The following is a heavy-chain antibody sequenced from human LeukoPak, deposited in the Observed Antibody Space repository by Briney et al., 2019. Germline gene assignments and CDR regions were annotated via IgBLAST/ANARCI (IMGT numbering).Heavy chain of an antibody. Sequence: ASVKVSCKASGYTFTGYYMHWVRQAPGQGLEWMGWINPNSGGTNYAQKFQGRVTMTRDTSISTAYMELSRLRSDDTAVYYCARVGYYGSGSSNWFDPWGQGTLVTVSS. J-gene: IGHJ5*02. D-gene: IGHD3-10*01. CDR3: ARVGYYGSGSSNWFDP. V-gene: IGHV1-2*02. CDR1: GYTFTGYY. CDR2: INPNSGGT.